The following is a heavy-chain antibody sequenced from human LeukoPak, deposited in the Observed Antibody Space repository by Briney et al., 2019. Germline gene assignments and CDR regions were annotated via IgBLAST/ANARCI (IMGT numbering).Heavy chain of an antibody. J-gene: IGHJ4*02. V-gene: IGHV5-51*01. D-gene: IGHD3-22*01. CDR1: GYIFTNFW. CDR3: ARENFYDGTVEY. CDR2: IYTGDSST. Sequence: KRGESLKISCKASGYIFTNFWIGWVRQMPGKGLEWMGIIYTGDSSTRYSPSFDGQVTFSADESISTAYLQWSSLKASDTAMYYCARENFYDGTVEYWGQGTLVTVTS.